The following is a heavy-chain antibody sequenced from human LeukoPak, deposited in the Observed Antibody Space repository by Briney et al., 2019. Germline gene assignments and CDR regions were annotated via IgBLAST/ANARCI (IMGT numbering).Heavy chain of an antibody. D-gene: IGHD1-26*01. J-gene: IGHJ4*02. Sequence: TGGSLRLSCAASGFTFSSYSMNWVRQASGKGLEWVSHITASGTAMFYADSVKGRFTISRDNAKNSLYLQMNSLRDEDTAVYYCAGSGSYRFDYWGQGTLVTVSS. V-gene: IGHV3-48*02. CDR2: ITASGTAM. CDR3: AGSGSYRFDY. CDR1: GFTFSSYS.